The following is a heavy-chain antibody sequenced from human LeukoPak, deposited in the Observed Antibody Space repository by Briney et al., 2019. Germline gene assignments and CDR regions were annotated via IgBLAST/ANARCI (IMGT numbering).Heavy chain of an antibody. CDR1: GGSISSSSYN. CDR2: IYYSGST. CDR3: ATDIVVVPAAIPDYY. V-gene: IGHV4-39*01. Sequence: SETLSLTCTVSGGSISSSSYNWGWIRQPPGKGLEWIGSIYYSGSTYYNPSLKSRVTISVDTSKNQFSLKLSSVTAADTAVYYCATDIVVVPAAIPDYYWGQGTLVTVSS. D-gene: IGHD2-2*02. J-gene: IGHJ4*02.